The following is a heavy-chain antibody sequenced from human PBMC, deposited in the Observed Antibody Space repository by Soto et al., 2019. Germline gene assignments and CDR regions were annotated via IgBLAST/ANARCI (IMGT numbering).Heavy chain of an antibody. J-gene: IGHJ6*02. CDR2: IHHDATA. V-gene: IGHV4-61*08. CDR1: GDSVSSGASH. D-gene: IGHD3-22*01. Sequence: QVQLQESGPGLLKPSETLSLTCTLSGDSVSSGASHWTWIRQSPGKGLEWIGYIHHDATADCNPPLTSRVSISVDTSKNQFSLTLTSATTADTAVYYCARLDRSTSKIGVWGQGTTVTVSS. CDR3: ARLDRSTSKIGV.